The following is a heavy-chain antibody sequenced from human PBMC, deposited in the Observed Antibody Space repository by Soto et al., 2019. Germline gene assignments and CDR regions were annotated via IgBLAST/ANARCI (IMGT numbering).Heavy chain of an antibody. Sequence: EVQLLESGGGLVQPGGSLRLSCAASGFTFSSYAMSWVRQAPGKGLEWVSAISGSGGSTYYADSVKGRFTISRDNSKHTLYRQMNSLRAEDTAVYYCARRSSGWYFDYWGQGTLVTVSS. CDR3: ARRSSGWYFDY. V-gene: IGHV3-23*01. CDR1: GFTFSSYA. J-gene: IGHJ4*02. D-gene: IGHD6-19*01. CDR2: ISGSGGST.